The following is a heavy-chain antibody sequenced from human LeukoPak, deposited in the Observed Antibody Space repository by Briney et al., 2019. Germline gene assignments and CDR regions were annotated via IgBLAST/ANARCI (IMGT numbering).Heavy chain of an antibody. CDR3: AKEGYCSSTSCYAELDY. D-gene: IGHD2-2*01. CDR2: ISGSGGST. V-gene: IGHV3-23*01. CDR1: GFTFSSYA. J-gene: IGHJ4*02. Sequence: GGSLRLSCAASGFTFSSYAISWVRQAPGKGLEWVSAISGSGGSTYYADSVKGRFTISRDNSKNTLYLQMNSLRAEDTAVYYCAKEGYCSSTSCYAELDYWGQGTLVTVSS.